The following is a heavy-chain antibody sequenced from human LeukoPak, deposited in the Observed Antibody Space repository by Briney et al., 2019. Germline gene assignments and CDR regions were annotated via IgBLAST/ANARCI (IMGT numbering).Heavy chain of an antibody. Sequence: PLASVKVSCKASGYTFTSYGISWVRQAPGQGLEWMGWINTNTGNPTYAQGFTGRFVFSLDTSVSTAYLQISSLKAEDTAVYYCARGTVDTAMVPLIDWGQGTLVTVSS. J-gene: IGHJ4*02. V-gene: IGHV7-4-1*02. CDR2: INTNTGNP. CDR1: GYTFTSYG. CDR3: ARGTVDTAMVPLID. D-gene: IGHD5-18*01.